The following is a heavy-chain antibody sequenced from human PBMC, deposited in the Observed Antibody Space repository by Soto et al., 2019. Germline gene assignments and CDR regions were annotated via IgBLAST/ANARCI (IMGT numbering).Heavy chain of an antibody. D-gene: IGHD3-3*01. J-gene: IGHJ6*02. V-gene: IGHV3-23*01. CDR2: NGASGVTT. CDR3: ARDISPYDFWSGYYTNGGMDV. Sequence: EVQLLESGGGLVQPGGSLRLSCAASGFTFSSYAMSWVRQAPGSGLEWVSTNGASGVTTYYAGSVKGRFTISRDISKNMLYLQMNSLRDEDTAVYYCARDISPYDFWSGYYTNGGMDVWGQGTTVTVSS. CDR1: GFTFSSYA.